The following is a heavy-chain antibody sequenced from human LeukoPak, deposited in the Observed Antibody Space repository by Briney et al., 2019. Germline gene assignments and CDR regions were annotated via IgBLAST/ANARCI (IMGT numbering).Heavy chain of an antibody. CDR2: INPNTGRT. CDR3: ARDVCGGDCYHDY. V-gene: IGHV1-2*02. D-gene: IGHD2-21*02. J-gene: IGHJ4*02. Sequence: ASVKVSCKASGYTFTVYYIHWVRQAPGQGLEWMGWINPNTGRTNYAQQFQGRVSMTRDTSISTAYMELSSLRSDDTAGYFCARDVCGGDCYHDYWGQGSLVTVSS. CDR1: GYTFTVYY.